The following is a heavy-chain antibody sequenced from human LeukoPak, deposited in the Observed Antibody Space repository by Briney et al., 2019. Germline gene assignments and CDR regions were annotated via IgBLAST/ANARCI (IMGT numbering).Heavy chain of an antibody. CDR2: ISYDGSNK. CDR1: GFTFSSYA. J-gene: IGHJ6*02. V-gene: IGHV3-30-3*01. D-gene: IGHD6-19*01. Sequence: AGGSLRLSCAASGFTFSSYAMHWVRQAPGKGLEWVAVISYDGSNKYYADSVKGRFTISRDNSKNTLYLQMNSLRAEDTAVYYCARESGSGWYGGAYYYYGMDVWGQGTTVTVSS. CDR3: ARESGSGWYGGAYYYYGMDV.